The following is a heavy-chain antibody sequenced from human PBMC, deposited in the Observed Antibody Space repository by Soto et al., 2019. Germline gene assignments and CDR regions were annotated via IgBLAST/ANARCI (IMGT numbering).Heavy chain of an antibody. J-gene: IGHJ4*02. V-gene: IGHV3-33*01. CDR2: IWYDGSKK. Sequence: QVQLVESGGGVVQPGRSLKLSCAASGFTFRTYGMHWVRQAPGKGLEWVALIWYDGSKKYYADSVKGRFTIYRDNSKNTLYLQMNRLRAEDTAVNYCARDYAGYSSGGYYFAWWGQGIQVIVSS. CDR1: GFTFRTYG. D-gene: IGHD6-25*01. CDR3: ARDYAGYSSGGYYFAW.